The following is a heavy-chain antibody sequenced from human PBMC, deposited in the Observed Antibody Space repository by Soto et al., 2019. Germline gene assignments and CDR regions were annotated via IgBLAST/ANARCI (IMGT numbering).Heavy chain of an antibody. V-gene: IGHV4-59*08. CDR1: GGSISSYY. J-gene: IGHJ3*02. Sequence: SETLSLTCTVSGGSISSYYCSWIRQPPGTGLEYIGYINYSGSTNYNPSLKSRVTISVDTSKNQFSLMLSSVTAADTAVYYCARRYSSFFDIWGQGTMVTVSS. D-gene: IGHD3-10*01. CDR3: ARRYSSFFDI. CDR2: INYSGST.